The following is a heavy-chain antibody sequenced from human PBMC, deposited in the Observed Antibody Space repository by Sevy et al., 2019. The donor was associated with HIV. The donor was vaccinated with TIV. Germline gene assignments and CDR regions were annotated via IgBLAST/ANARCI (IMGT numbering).Heavy chain of an antibody. J-gene: IGHJ4*02. Sequence: GGSLRLSCAASGFTFNNYVMNWVRQAPGKGLEWVSVISHGGGTTYYADSVKGRFTNSRDDSKDTVYLEMNSLRAEDTAVYYCARRYLPSAPPALDYWGQGTLVTVSS. V-gene: IGHV3-23*01. CDR2: ISHGGGTT. CDR1: GFTFNNYV. CDR3: ARRYLPSAPPALDY. D-gene: IGHD2-2*01.